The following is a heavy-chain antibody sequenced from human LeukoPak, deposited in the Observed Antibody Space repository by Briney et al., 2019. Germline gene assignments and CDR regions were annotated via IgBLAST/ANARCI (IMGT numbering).Heavy chain of an antibody. V-gene: IGHV3-20*04. CDR2: ITWNGGST. D-gene: IGHD5-24*01. Sequence: PGGSLRLSCAASGFTFDDYGMSWVRQAPGKGLEWVSGITWNGGSTGYADSVKGRFTISRDNAKNSLYLQMNSLRAEDTAVYYCARDSAVEMATIQYVFDYGGQGTLVTVSS. CDR3: ARDSAVEMATIQYVFDY. J-gene: IGHJ4*02. CDR1: GFTFDDYG.